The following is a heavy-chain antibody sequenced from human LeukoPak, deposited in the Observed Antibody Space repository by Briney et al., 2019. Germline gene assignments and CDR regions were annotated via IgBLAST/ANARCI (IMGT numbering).Heavy chain of an antibody. Sequence: SQTLSLTCTVSGGSISSGNYYWNWIRQPPGKGLECIGYIHYSGSTYYNPSLKSRVTISVDTSKNQFSLKLSSVTAADTAVYYCVRGRGTAVTTGNWFDPWGLGTLVTVSS. CDR2: IHYSGST. D-gene: IGHD4-17*01. CDR3: VRGRGTAVTTGNWFDP. CDR1: GGSISSGNYY. V-gene: IGHV4-30-4*01. J-gene: IGHJ5*02.